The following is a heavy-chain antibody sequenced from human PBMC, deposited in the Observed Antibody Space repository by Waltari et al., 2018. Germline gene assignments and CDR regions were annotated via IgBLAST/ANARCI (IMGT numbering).Heavy chain of an antibody. CDR2: ISWNNGRI. J-gene: IGHJ5*02. Sequence: EVQLVESGGGLVQPGRSLRLSCRGSGFTFDEYGMYWVRQPPGKGLECVSGISWNNGRIAYACSVKGRFTISRDNTKNSLSLQMNSLRPQDTALYYCVKDGFCSGINCAHNWFDLWGQGTRVTVSA. CDR1: GFTFDEYG. D-gene: IGHD2-15*01. V-gene: IGHV3-9*01. CDR3: VKDGFCSGINCAHNWFDL.